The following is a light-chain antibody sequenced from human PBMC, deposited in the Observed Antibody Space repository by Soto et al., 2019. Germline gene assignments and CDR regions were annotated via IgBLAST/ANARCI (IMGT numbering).Light chain of an antibody. V-gene: IGKV3-15*01. CDR2: GAS. CDR1: QSVSSN. CDR3: QQYGNWPLT. Sequence: EIVMTQSPATLPVSPGERATLSCRASQSVSSNLAWYQQKPGQAPRFLIYGASTRATGIPARFSGSGSGTEFTLTISSLRSEDFAVYYCQQYGNWPLTFGGGTKVEIK. J-gene: IGKJ4*02.